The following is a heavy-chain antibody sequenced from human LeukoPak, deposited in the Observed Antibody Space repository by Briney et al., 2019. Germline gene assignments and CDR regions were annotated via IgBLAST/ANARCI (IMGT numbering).Heavy chain of an antibody. V-gene: IGHV4-39*01. J-gene: IGHJ6*03. CDR3: ARQPSSSWKPDYMDV. D-gene: IGHD6-13*01. CDR2: IYYSGST. CDR1: GGSISSSSYY. Sequence: SETLSLTCTVSGGSISSSSYYWGWIRQPPGKGLEWIGSIYYSGSTYYNPSLKSRVTISVDTSKNQFSLKLSSVTAADTAVYYCARQPSSSWKPDYMDVWGKGTTVTVSS.